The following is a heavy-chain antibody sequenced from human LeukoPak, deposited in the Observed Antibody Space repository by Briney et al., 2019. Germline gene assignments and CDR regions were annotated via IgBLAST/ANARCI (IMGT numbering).Heavy chain of an antibody. CDR2: ISSSSSYI. Sequence: GGSLRLSCEGSGFTFSNYWMGWVRQAPGKGLEWVSSISSSSSYIYYADSVKGRFTISRDNAKNSLYLQMNSLRAEDTAVYYCARVPIRFLRPDAFDIWGQGTMVTVSS. V-gene: IGHV3-21*01. CDR3: ARVPIRFLRPDAFDI. D-gene: IGHD3-3*01. CDR1: GFTFSNYW. J-gene: IGHJ3*02.